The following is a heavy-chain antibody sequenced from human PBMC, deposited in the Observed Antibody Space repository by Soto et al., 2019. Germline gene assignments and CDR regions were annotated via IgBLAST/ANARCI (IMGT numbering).Heavy chain of an antibody. J-gene: IGHJ5*02. D-gene: IGHD2-2*01. CDR1: GFTFSSYA. V-gene: IGHV3-23*01. CDR3: AKAPNIVVVPAARNWFDP. CDR2: ISGSGGST. Sequence: PGGSLRLSCAASGFTFSSYAMSWVRQAPGKGLEWVSAISGSGGSTYYADSVKGRFTISRDNSKNTLYLQMNSLRAEDTAVYYCAKAPNIVVVPAARNWFDPWGQGTLVTVSS.